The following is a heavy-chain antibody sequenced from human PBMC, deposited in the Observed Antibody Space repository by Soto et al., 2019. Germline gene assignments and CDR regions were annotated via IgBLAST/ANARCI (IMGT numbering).Heavy chain of an antibody. D-gene: IGHD6-13*01. CDR1: GFTFSSYG. V-gene: IGHV3-30*18. Sequence: QVQLVESGGGVVQPGRSLRLSCAASGFTFSSYGMHWVRQAPGKGLEWVAVISYDGSNKYYADSVKGRFTISRDNSKNTLYLQMNSLRAEDTAVYYCAKEAAAAEYYYGMDVWGQGTTVTVFS. CDR3: AKEAAAAEYYYGMDV. CDR2: ISYDGSNK. J-gene: IGHJ6*02.